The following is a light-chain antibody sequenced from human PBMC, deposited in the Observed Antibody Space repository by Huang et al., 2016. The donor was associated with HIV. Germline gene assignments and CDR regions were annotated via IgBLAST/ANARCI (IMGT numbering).Light chain of an antibody. V-gene: IGKV1-39*01. CDR3: QQSFSTPFT. Sequence: DIQMTQSPSSVSASVGDRVTITCRASRSINNYLNLYQQKPGKAPKLLIYGASSLQGGVPSRFSGSGSGTYFFLTISTLQPEDFATYICQQSFSTPFTFGPGTTVDIK. CDR1: RSINNY. J-gene: IGKJ3*01. CDR2: GAS.